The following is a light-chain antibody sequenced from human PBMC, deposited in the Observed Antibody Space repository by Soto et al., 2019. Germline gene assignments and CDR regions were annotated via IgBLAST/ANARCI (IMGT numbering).Light chain of an antibody. J-gene: IGLJ1*01. CDR3: SSYTSSSTLYV. V-gene: IGLV2-14*04. CDR2: DVS. Sequence: AGRWITITCTGTSSDVGGYNYVSWYQQHPGKAPKLMIYDVSNRPSGVSNRFSGSKSGNTASLTISGLQAEDEADYYCSSYTSSSTLYVFGTGTKVTVL. CDR1: SSDVGGYNY.